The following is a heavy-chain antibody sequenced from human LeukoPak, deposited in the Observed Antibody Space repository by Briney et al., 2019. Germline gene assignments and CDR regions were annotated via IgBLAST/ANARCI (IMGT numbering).Heavy chain of an antibody. CDR2: MNPNNGGT. D-gene: IGHD1-20*01. J-gene: IGHJ4*02. Sequence: ASMKVPCQTSGYTFTGFYMYWVRQAPGQGLEWMGWMNPNNGGTNYAQKFRGRVTMTRDTSISTAYMELSRLTSDDTAVYYCARDMTGITGTTSYWGQGTLVTASS. CDR3: ARDMTGITGTTSY. CDR1: GYTFTGFY. V-gene: IGHV1-2*02.